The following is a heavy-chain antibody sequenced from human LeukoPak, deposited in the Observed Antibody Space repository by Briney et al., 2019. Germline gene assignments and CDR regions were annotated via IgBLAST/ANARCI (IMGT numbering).Heavy chain of an antibody. CDR2: IRSKANSYAT. CDR1: GFTFSGSA. CDR3: TSPSYYDFWSGYSSRGKNYYYYMDV. D-gene: IGHD3-3*01. V-gene: IGHV3-73*01. J-gene: IGHJ6*03. Sequence: GGSLRLSCAASGFTFSGSAMHWVRQASGKGLEWVGRIRSKANSYATAYAASVKGRFTISRDDSKNTAYLQMNSLKTEDTAVYYCTSPSYYDFWSGYSSRGKNYYYYMDVWGKGTTVTVSS.